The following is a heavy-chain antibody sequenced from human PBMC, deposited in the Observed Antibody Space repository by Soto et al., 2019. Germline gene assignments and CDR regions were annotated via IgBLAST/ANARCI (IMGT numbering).Heavy chain of an antibody. CDR1: GFTFSSYA. CDR3: ARGGYYGDYVYYYYGMDV. J-gene: IGHJ6*02. Sequence: QVQLVESGGGVVQPGRSLRLSCAASGFTFSSYAMHWVRQAPGKGLEWVAIISYDGSNKYYADSVKGRFTISRDNSKNTXXLQMNSLRAEDTAVYYCARGGYYGDYVYYYYGMDVWGQGTTVTVSS. V-gene: IGHV3-30-3*01. CDR2: ISYDGSNK. D-gene: IGHD4-17*01.